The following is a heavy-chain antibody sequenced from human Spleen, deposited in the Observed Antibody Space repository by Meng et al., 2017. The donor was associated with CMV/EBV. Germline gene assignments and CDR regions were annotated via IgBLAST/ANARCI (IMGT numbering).Heavy chain of an antibody. J-gene: IGHJ4*02. CDR1: GFTFSSYA. Sequence: LRLSCAASGFTFSSYAMGWVRQAPGQGLECVSIIYSGDDNTYYADSVKGRFTISRDNSKSTVYLQMNSLRTEDTAIYYCAKDVAVDDWGQGTLVTVSS. D-gene: IGHD2-15*01. CDR3: AKDVAVDD. CDR2: IYSGDDNT. V-gene: IGHV3-23*03.